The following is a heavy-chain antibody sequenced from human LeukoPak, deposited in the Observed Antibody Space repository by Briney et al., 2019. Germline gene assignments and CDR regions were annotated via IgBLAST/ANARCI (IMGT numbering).Heavy chain of an antibody. Sequence: GGSLRLSCAASGFTVSSNYMSWVRQAPGKGLEWVSVIYSGGSTYYADSVKGRFTISRDNSKNTLYLQMNSLRDEDTAVYYCARLAAASRMDVWGKGTTVTVSS. V-gene: IGHV3-53*01. D-gene: IGHD6-13*01. J-gene: IGHJ6*04. CDR2: IYSGGST. CDR3: ARLAAASRMDV. CDR1: GFTVSSNY.